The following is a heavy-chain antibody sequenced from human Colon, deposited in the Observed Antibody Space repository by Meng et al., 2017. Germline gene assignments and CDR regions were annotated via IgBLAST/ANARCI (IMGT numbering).Heavy chain of an antibody. V-gene: IGHV4-61*02. D-gene: IGHD3-10*01. CDR3: ARAVVWGVDADAFDI. Sequence: SETLSLTCTVSGDSISSGSYFWSWIRQPAGKGLEWIGRIYTSGSTNYNPSLESPVTISVDTSRNQFSLKLISVTAADTAVYYCARAVVWGVDADAFDIWGQGTVVTVSS. CDR1: GDSISSGSYF. J-gene: IGHJ3*02. CDR2: IYTSGST.